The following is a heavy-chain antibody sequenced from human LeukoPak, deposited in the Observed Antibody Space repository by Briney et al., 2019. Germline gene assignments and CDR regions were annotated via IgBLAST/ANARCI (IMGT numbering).Heavy chain of an antibody. J-gene: IGHJ4*02. V-gene: IGHV1-2*04. Sequence: ASVKVSCKASGYTFTDYYIHWVRQAPGQGLEWMGWINPKTGGTKYAQKLQGWVTMTRDTSISTAYMELSRLRSDDTAVYYCARGPSQALDYWGQGTLVTVSS. CDR1: GYTFTDYY. D-gene: IGHD6-6*01. CDR3: ARGPSQALDY. CDR2: INPKTGGT.